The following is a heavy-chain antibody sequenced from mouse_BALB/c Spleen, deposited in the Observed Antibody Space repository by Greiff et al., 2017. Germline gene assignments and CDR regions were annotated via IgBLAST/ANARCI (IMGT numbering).Heavy chain of an antibody. CDR2: ISSGGST. V-gene: IGHV5-6-5*01. Sequence: DVKLVESGGGLVKPGGSLKLSCAASGFTFSSYAMSWVRQTPEKRLEWVASISSGGSTYYPDSVKGRFTISRDNARNILYLQMSSLRSEDTAMYYCARNYRYDYYAMDYWGKGCSDTVS. D-gene: IGHD2-14*01. CDR1: GFTFSSYA. CDR3: ARNYRYDYYAMDY. J-gene: IGHJ4*01.